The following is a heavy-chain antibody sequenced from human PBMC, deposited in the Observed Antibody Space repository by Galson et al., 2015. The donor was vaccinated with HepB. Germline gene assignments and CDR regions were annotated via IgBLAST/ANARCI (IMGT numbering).Heavy chain of an antibody. CDR3: ARDPLLYHYYYYGMDV. V-gene: IGHV3-74*01. CDR2: INSDGSST. CDR1: GFTFSSYW. Sequence: RLSCAASGFTFSSYWMHWVRQAPGKGLVWVSRINSDGSSTSYADSVKGRFTISRDNAKNTLYLQMNSLRAEDTAVYYCARDPLLYHYYYYGMDVWGQGTTVTVSS. J-gene: IGHJ6*02.